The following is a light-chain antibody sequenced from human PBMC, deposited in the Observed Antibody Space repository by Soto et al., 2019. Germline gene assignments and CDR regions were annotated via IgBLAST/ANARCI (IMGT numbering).Light chain of an antibody. CDR1: QAIGKY. Sequence: DIPMTQSPSSLSASVGDRVTITCRASQAIGKYLAWYQQKPGKVPNLLMFAASTLQSGVPSRFSGSRSGTDFTLTISSLQPEDVATYYCQNYNSAPFTCGPGTKVDIK. CDR3: QNYNSAPFT. V-gene: IGKV1-27*01. CDR2: AAS. J-gene: IGKJ3*01.